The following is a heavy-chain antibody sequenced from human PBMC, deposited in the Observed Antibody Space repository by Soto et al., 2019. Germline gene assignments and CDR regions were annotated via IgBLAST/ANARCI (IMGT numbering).Heavy chain of an antibody. CDR3: ARGRFLEWLRNYYYYGMDV. V-gene: IGHV1-46*01. CDR1: GYTFTSYY. D-gene: IGHD3-3*01. CDR2: INPSGGST. J-gene: IGHJ6*02. Sequence: RASVKVSCKASGYTFTSYYMHWVRQAPGQGLEWMGIINPSGGSTSYAQKFQGRVTMTRDTSTSTVYMELSSLGSEDTAVYYCARGRFLEWLRNYYYYGMDVWGQGTAVTVSS.